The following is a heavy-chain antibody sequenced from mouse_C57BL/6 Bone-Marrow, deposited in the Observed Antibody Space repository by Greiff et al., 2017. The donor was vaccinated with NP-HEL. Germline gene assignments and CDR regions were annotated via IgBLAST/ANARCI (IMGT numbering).Heavy chain of an antibody. D-gene: IGHD1-1*01. V-gene: IGHV1-61*01. CDR2: IYPSDSET. CDR1: GYTFTSYW. J-gene: IGHJ4*01. CDR3: ARSTGAVVATRAMDY. Sequence: VQLQQSGAELVRPGSSVKLSCKASGYTFTSYWMDWVKQRPGQGLEWIGNIYPSDSETHYNQKFKDKATLTVDKSSSTAYMQLSSLTSEDSAVYYCARSTGAVVATRAMDYWGQGTSVTVSS.